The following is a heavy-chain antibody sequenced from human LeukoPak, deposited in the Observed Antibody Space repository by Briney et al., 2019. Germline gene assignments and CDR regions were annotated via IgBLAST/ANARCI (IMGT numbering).Heavy chain of an antibody. V-gene: IGHV1-24*01. Sequence: GASVKVSCKVSGYTLTGLSMHWVRQAPGKGLEWMGCFDPEDGETIYAQKFQGRVTMTEDTSTDTAYMELSSLRSEDTAVYYCATEGGSPGGYNWFDPWGQGTLVTVSS. CDR3: ATEGGSPGGYNWFDP. CDR2: FDPEDGET. D-gene: IGHD1-26*01. J-gene: IGHJ5*02. CDR1: GYTLTGLS.